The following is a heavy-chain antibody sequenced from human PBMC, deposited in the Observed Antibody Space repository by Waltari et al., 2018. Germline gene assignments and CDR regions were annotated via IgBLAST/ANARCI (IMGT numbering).Heavy chain of an antibody. J-gene: IGHJ6*03. CDR2: FDPEDGET. D-gene: IGHD3-22*01. CDR1: GDTFTDYY. V-gene: IGHV1-69-2*01. Sequence: EVQLVQSGAEVKKPGAIVKISCKVSGDTFTDYYIHWVQQAPGKGPEWMGLFDPEDGETIHAEKFQDRVTLTADTSTATAYMELSSLRSEDTAVYYCGTYSSDYLSYYFMDVWGKGTTVTVSS. CDR3: GTYSSDYLSYYFMDV.